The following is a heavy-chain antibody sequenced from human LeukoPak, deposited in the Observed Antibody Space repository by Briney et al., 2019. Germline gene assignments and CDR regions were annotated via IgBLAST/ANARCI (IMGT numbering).Heavy chain of an antibody. Sequence: GGSLRLSCAASGYTFTSYYMHWVRQAPGQGLEWMGIINPSGGSTSYAQKLQGRVTMTRDTSTSTVYMELSSLRSEDTAVYYCARGTIIAAAGSLDYWGQGTLVTVSS. D-gene: IGHD6-13*01. V-gene: IGHV1-46*01. CDR3: ARGTIIAAAGSLDY. J-gene: IGHJ4*02. CDR1: GYTFTSYY. CDR2: INPSGGST.